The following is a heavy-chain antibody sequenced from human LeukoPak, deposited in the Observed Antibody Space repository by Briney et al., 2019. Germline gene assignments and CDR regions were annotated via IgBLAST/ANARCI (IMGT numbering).Heavy chain of an antibody. Sequence: PSETLSLTCAVYGGSFSGYYWSWIRQPPGKGLEWIGEINHSGSTNYNPSLKSRVTISVDTSKNQFSLKLSSVTAADTAVYYCARGYSDTVTTDYWGQGTLDTVSS. CDR2: INHSGST. CDR3: ARGYSDTVTTDY. D-gene: IGHD4-17*01. V-gene: IGHV4-34*01. CDR1: GGSFSGYY. J-gene: IGHJ4*02.